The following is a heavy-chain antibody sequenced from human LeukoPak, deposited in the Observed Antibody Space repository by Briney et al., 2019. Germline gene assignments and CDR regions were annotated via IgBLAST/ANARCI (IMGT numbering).Heavy chain of an antibody. V-gene: IGHV4-38-2*02. CDR2: IYHSGST. J-gene: IGHJ4*02. Sequence: PSETLSLTCTVSGYSISSGYYWGWIRQPPGKWLEWIGSIYHSGSTYYNPSLKSRVTISVDTSKNQFSLKLSSVTAADTAVYYCARDLHRYGAYYFDYWGQGTLVTVSS. CDR3: ARDLHRYGAYYFDY. CDR1: GYSISSGYY. D-gene: IGHD4-17*01.